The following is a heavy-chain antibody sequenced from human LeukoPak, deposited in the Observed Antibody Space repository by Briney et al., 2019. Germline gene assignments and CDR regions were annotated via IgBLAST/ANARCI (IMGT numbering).Heavy chain of an antibody. V-gene: IGHV3-33*01. CDR1: GFTFSSYG. D-gene: IGHD6-19*01. CDR3: ARERVAGILDY. CDR2: IWYDGSNK. J-gene: IGHJ4*02. Sequence: PGGSLRLSCAASGFTFSSYGMHWVRQAPGKGLEWVAVIWYDGSNKYYADSVKGRFTISRDNSKNTLYLQMNSLRAEDTAVYYCARERVAGILDYWGQGTLVTASS.